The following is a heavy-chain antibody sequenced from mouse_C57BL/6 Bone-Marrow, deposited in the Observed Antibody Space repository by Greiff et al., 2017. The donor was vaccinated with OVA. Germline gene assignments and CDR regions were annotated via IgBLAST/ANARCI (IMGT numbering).Heavy chain of an antibody. J-gene: IGHJ1*03. CDR2: IYPGSGST. CDR1: GYTFTSYW. CDR3: ARSNYGSSYWYFDV. Sequence: QVQLKQPGAELVKPGASVKMSCKASGYTFTSYWITWVKQRPGQGLEWIGDIYPGSGSTNYNEKFKSKATLTVDTSSSTAYMQLSSLTSEDSAVYYCARSNYGSSYWYFDVWGTVTTVTVSS. V-gene: IGHV1-55*01. D-gene: IGHD1-1*01.